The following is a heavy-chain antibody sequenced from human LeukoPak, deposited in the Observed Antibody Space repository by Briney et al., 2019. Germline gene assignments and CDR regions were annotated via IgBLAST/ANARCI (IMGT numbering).Heavy chain of an antibody. CDR3: ARESEDLDFWSGYWDKGGKPFDY. Sequence: PGGSLRLSCAASGFTFSSYAMHWVRQAPGKGLEWVAVISYDGSNKYYADSVKGRFTISRDNSKNTLYLQMNSLRAEDTAVYYCARESEDLDFWSGYWDKGGKPFDYWGQGTLVTVSS. D-gene: IGHD3-3*01. V-gene: IGHV3-30-3*01. CDR1: GFTFSSYA. J-gene: IGHJ4*02. CDR2: ISYDGSNK.